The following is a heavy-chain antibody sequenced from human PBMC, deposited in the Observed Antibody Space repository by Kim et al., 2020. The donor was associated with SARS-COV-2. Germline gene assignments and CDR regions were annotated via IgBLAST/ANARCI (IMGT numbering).Heavy chain of an antibody. CDR2: LNAGGISP. CDR1: GFTFSNYA. V-gene: IGHV3-23*01. Sequence: GGSLRLSCAASGFTFSNYAMSWVRQAPGKGLEWVSGLNAGGISPSYADSVKGRFTISRDNSKNALYLEMNSLRVEDTAVYYCAKRWTATGQFDSWGQGTLVTVSS. CDR3: AKRWTATGQFDS. J-gene: IGHJ4*02. D-gene: IGHD1-1*01.